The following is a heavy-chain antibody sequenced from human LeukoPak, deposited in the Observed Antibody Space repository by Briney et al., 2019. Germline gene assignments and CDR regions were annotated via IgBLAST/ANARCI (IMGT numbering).Heavy chain of an antibody. J-gene: IGHJ5*01. CDR1: GFTFSTYW. Sequence: GGSLRLSCAASGFTFSTYWMSWVRQAPGKGLEWVANIKQDGSKTYHADSVKGRFTISRDNSKNLLYLQMNSLRAEDTAVYYCARDTDHGSGDYEGNWFDSWGQGTLVTVSS. D-gene: IGHD4-17*01. CDR3: ARDTDHGSGDYEGNWFDS. CDR2: IKQDGSKT. V-gene: IGHV3-7*01.